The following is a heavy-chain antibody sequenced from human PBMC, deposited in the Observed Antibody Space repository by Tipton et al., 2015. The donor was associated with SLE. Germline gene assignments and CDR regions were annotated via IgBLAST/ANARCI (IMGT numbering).Heavy chain of an antibody. D-gene: IGHD3-16*01. CDR2: VHSSGTT. J-gene: IGHJ4*02. Sequence: TLSLTCTVSGGSVTSGSYYWSWIRQPAGQGLEWIGRVHSSGTTLYNPSLNSRVTVSVDTSKKQFSLKLTSVIAADTALYYCARTNGGGATFFDYWGQGVLVTISS. CDR1: GGSVTSGSYY. V-gene: IGHV4-61*02. CDR3: ARTNGGGATFFDY.